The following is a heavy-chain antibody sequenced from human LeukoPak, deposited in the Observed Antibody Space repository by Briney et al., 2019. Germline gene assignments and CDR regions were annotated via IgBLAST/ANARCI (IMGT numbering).Heavy chain of an antibody. V-gene: IGHV4-34*01. CDR2: INHSGST. Sequence: SETLSLTCAVYGVSFSGYYWSWIRQPPGKGLEWIGEINHSGSTNYNPSLKSRVTISVDTSKNQFSLKLSSVTAADTAVYYCARDERYWGQGTLVTVSS. CDR3: ARDERY. CDR1: GVSFSGYY. J-gene: IGHJ4*02.